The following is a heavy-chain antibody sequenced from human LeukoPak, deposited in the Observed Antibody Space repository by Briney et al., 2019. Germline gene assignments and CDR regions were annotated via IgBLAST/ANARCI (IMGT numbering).Heavy chain of an antibody. D-gene: IGHD3-10*01. CDR3: AKEEGSYYYVDY. CDR2: IGAGGTFT. J-gene: IGHJ4*02. CDR1: GFTFSSYA. V-gene: IGHV3-23*01. Sequence: GGSLRLSCTASGFTFSSYAMNWVRQAPGKGLEWVSGIGAGGTFTYYADSVKGRFTISRDNSRNTLYLQMNSLRADDTAVYYCAKEEGSYYYVDYWGQGTLVTVSS.